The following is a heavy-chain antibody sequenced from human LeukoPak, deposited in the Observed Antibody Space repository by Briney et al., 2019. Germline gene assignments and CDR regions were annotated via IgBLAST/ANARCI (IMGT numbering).Heavy chain of an antibody. J-gene: IGHJ4*02. CDR2: FNTNIGVA. CDR3: ARVEYNYVWGSYRYTFDY. V-gene: IGHV1-2*06. CDR1: GYTFTGYY. D-gene: IGHD3-16*02. Sequence: ASVKVSCKASGYTFTGYYMHWVRQAPGQGLEWMGRFNTNIGVANYAQTFQGRVTMTRDTSISTAYMELSRLRSDETAVYYCARVEYNYVWGSYRYTFDYWGQGTLVTVSS.